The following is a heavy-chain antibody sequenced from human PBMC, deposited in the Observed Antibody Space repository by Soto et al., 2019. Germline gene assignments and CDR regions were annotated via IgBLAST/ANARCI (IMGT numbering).Heavy chain of an antibody. Sequence: EVQLLESGGGLVQPGGSLRLSCAASGFTFSSYAMSWVRQAPGKGLEWVSAISGSGGSTYYADSVKGRFTISRDNSKNTQYLQMNSVGAEDTAVYYCAKCPRGYSYCLPFDYWGQGTLVTVSS. CDR3: AKCPRGYSYCLPFDY. D-gene: IGHD5-18*01. J-gene: IGHJ4*02. CDR1: GFTFSSYA. CDR2: ISGSGGST. V-gene: IGHV3-23*01.